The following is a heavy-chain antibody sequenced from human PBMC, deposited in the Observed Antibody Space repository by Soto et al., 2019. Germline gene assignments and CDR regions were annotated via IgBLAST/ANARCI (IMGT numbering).Heavy chain of an antibody. J-gene: IGHJ6*02. CDR3: AKDRYYYDSSGYRYYYYYGMDV. Sequence: PGGSLRLSCAASGFTFSSYAMSWVRQAPGKGLEWVSAISGSGGSTYYADSVKGRFTISRDNSKNTLYLQMNSLRAEDTAVYYCAKDRYYYDSSGYRYYYYYGMDVWGQGTTVTVSS. CDR1: GFTFSSYA. CDR2: ISGSGGST. V-gene: IGHV3-23*01. D-gene: IGHD3-22*01.